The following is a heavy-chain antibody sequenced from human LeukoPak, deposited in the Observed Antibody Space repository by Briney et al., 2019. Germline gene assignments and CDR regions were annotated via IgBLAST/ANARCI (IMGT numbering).Heavy chain of an antibody. Sequence: GGSLRLSCAASAFTFSSYAMNWVRQAPGKGLQWVSTISGSGGGTWYADSVKGRFTISRDNPKNTLFLQMNSPRAEDTAVYYCAKDSAIVPAAPYGMDVWGQGTTVTVSS. CDR1: AFTFSSYA. J-gene: IGHJ6*02. D-gene: IGHD2-2*01. CDR2: ISGSGGGT. CDR3: AKDSAIVPAAPYGMDV. V-gene: IGHV3-23*01.